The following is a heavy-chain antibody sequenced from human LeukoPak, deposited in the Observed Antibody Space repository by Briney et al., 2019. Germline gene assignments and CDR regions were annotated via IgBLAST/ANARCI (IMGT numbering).Heavy chain of an antibody. J-gene: IGHJ4*02. V-gene: IGHV3-74*01. CDR1: GFTFSMYR. D-gene: IGHD5-24*01. CDR2: INSGVT. Sequence: GGSLRLSCVASGFTFSMYRMHWVRQALGKGLKWVSCINSGVTTYADSVKGRFTVSRDNAKNTLYLQMNSLRVEDTAIYYCASLGSREAYKGGDFWGQGTLVTVSS. CDR3: ASLGSREAYKGGDF.